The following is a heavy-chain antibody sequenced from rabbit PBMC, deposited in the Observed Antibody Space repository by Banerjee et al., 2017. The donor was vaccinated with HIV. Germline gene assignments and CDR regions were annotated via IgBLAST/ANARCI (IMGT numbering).Heavy chain of an antibody. V-gene: IGHV1S45*01. CDR3: ARDLAGVIGWNFNL. CDR2: INTGSGSA. CDR1: GFSFSSYV. J-gene: IGHJ4*01. D-gene: IGHD4-1*01. Sequence: QEQLEESGGDLVKPEGSLTLTCTASGFSFSSYVMCWVRQAPGKGLEWIGCINTGSGSAYYASWAKGRFTISKTSSTTVTLQMTSLTAADTATYFCARDLAGVIGWNFNLWGPGTLVTVS.